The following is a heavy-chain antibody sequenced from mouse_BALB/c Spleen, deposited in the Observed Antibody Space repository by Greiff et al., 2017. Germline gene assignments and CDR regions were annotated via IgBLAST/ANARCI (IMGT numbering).Heavy chain of an antibody. CDR1: GCDFSRYG. CDR2: VNPDSSTL. Sequence: DVLLVESGGGLVQPGGSLKFSCAASGCDFSRYGMSWVRQAPGKGLEWIGEVNPDSSTLNYTPSLKDKFIISRDNANNTLYLRVSRVRSEETALYYCGRRAWGSSYYAVDYWGQGAAFTVSS. V-gene: IGHV4-1*02. CDR3: GRRAWGSSYYAVDY. D-gene: IGHD1-1*01. J-gene: IGHJ4*01.